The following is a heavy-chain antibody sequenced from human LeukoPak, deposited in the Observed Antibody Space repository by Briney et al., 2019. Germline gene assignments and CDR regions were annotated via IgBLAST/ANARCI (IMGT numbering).Heavy chain of an antibody. J-gene: IGHJ4*02. Sequence: GGSLRLSCAASGFTFSSYAMHWVRQAPGKGLEWVAVVSYDGSNKYYANSVKGRFTISRDKSKNTLHLQMNSLRAEDTAVYYCASHQYYYDSSGYYDRLFDYWGQGTLVTVSS. D-gene: IGHD3-22*01. V-gene: IGHV3-30*04. CDR3: ASHQYYYDSSGYYDRLFDY. CDR1: GFTFSSYA. CDR2: VSYDGSNK.